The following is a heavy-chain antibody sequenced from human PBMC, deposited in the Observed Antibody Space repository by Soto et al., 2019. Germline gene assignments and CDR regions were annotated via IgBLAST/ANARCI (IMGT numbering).Heavy chain of an antibody. J-gene: IGHJ6*02. V-gene: IGHV4-59*08. Sequence: QVQLQESGPGLVKPSETLSLSCTVSGGSISSYYWSWFRQSPGKRMEWIGYVHHSWGSSYNPSLQRRVAISPDTSNSQFSLKVTSVTATDTAVYYCARQGFGPLHGLVDVWGQGTTVTVSS. CDR1: GGSISSYY. CDR3: ARQGFGPLHGLVDV. D-gene: IGHD3-10*01. CDR2: VHHSWGS.